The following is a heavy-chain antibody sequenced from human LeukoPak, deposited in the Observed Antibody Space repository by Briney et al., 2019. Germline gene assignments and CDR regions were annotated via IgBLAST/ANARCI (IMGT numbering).Heavy chain of an antibody. Sequence: GGSLRLSCAASGFTSSSYDMHWVRQATGKGLEWVSAIGTAGDTYYPGSVKGRFTISRENAKNSLYLQMNSLRAGDTAVYYCVRGFTMVRGGIGPYGMDVWGQGTTVTVSS. CDR1: GFTSSSYD. J-gene: IGHJ6*02. CDR3: VRGFTMVRGGIGPYGMDV. CDR2: IGTAGDT. D-gene: IGHD3-10*01. V-gene: IGHV3-13*01.